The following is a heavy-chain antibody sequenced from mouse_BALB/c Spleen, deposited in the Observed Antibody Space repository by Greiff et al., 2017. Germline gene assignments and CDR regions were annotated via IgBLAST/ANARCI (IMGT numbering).Heavy chain of an antibody. Sequence: EVKLVESGGGLVQPGGSRKLSCAASGFTFSSFGMHWVRQAPEKGLEWVAYISSGSSTIYYADTVKGRFTISRDNPKNTLFLQMTSLRSEDTAMYYCAREDYAMDYWGQGTSVTVSS. CDR3: AREDYAMDY. CDR1: GFTFSSFG. CDR2: ISSGSSTI. V-gene: IGHV5-17*02. J-gene: IGHJ4*01.